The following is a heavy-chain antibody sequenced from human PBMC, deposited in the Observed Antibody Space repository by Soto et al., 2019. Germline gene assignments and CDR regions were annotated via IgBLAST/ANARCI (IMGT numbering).Heavy chain of an antibody. Sequence: QVQLQESGPGLVKPSETLSLTCTVSGGSVSSGSYYWSWIRQPPGKGLEWIGYIYYSGSTNYNPSLKSRVTISVDTSKNQFSLKRSSVTAADTAVYYCARDQHGDSLYGMDVWGQGTTVTVSS. CDR3: ARDQHGDSLYGMDV. CDR1: GGSVSSGSYY. J-gene: IGHJ6*02. CDR2: IYYSGST. V-gene: IGHV4-61*01. D-gene: IGHD4-17*01.